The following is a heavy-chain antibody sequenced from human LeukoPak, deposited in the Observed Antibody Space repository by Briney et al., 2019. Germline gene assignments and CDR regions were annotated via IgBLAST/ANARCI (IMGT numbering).Heavy chain of an antibody. CDR3: AKDGGLWVSAHWGDS. V-gene: IGHV3-23*01. Sequence: GGSLRLSCAASGFTFSSYAMSWVRQAPGKGLEWVSAISGSGGSTYHADSVKGRFTVSRDDSKNTLYLQMNSLRAEDTAVYYCAKDGGLWVSAHWGDSWGRGTLVTVSS. CDR1: GFTFSSYA. J-gene: IGHJ4*02. CDR2: ISGSGGST. D-gene: IGHD7-27*01.